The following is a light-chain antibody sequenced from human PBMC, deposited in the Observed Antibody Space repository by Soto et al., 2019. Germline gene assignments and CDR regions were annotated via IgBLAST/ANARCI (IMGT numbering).Light chain of an antibody. V-gene: IGLV1-44*01. Sequence: VLTQPPSASGTPGQRVTISCSGSSSNIGSNTVNWYQQLPGTAPKLLIYGNSNRPSGVPDRFSGSKSGTSASLAIPGLQAEDEADYYCQSYDNSLSVYVFGTGTKVTVL. CDR2: GNS. J-gene: IGLJ1*01. CDR1: SSNIGSNT. CDR3: QSYDNSLSVYV.